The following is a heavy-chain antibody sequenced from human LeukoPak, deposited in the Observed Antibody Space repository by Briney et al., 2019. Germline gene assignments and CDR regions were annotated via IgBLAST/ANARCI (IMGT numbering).Heavy chain of an antibody. CDR3: ARGGSYCGDDCYSDDAFDI. CDR1: GGSFSGYY. CDR2: INHSGST. V-gene: IGHV4-34*01. D-gene: IGHD2-21*01. Sequence: PSETLSLTCAVYGGSFSGYYWSWLRQPPGKGLEWIGEINHSGSTNYNPSLKSRVTISVDTSKNQFSLKLSSVTAADTAVYYCARGGSYCGDDCYSDDAFDIWGQGTMVTVSS. J-gene: IGHJ3*02.